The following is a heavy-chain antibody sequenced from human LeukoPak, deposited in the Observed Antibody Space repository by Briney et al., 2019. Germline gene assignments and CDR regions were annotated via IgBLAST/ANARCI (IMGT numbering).Heavy chain of an antibody. Sequence: GRSLRLSCAASGFTFSSYGMHWVRQAPGKGLEWVAVIWYDGSNKYYADSVKGRFTISRDNSKNTLYLQMNSLRAEDTAVYYCARDLYYDFWSGYHYGMDVWGQGTTVTVSS. CDR1: GFTFSSYG. V-gene: IGHV3-33*01. CDR2: IWYDGSNK. J-gene: IGHJ6*02. D-gene: IGHD3-3*01. CDR3: ARDLYYDFWSGYHYGMDV.